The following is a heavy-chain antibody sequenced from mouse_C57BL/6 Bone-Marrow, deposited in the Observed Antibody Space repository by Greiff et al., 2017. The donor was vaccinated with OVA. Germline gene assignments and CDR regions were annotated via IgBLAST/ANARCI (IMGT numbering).Heavy chain of an antibody. V-gene: IGHV1-67*01. D-gene: IGHD1-1*01. CDR2: ISTYYGDA. Sequence: QVQLQQSGPELVRPGVSVKISCKGSGYPFTDYAMHWVKQSHGKSLEWIGVISTYYGDASYKQKFKDKATLTVDKSSSTAYLELARLTPKDSAVYYCAGSIYYCGSSDYFDYWGQGTTLTVSS. CDR3: AGSIYYCGSSDYFDY. CDR1: GYPFTDYA. J-gene: IGHJ2*01.